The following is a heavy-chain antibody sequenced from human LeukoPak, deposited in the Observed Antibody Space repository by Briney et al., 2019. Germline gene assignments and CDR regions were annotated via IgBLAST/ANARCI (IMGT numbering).Heavy chain of an antibody. D-gene: IGHD3-10*01. CDR1: GDSISTSSYY. CDR3: ARVFSHGSGSYRDYYYYMDV. CDR2: IYTSGST. V-gene: IGHV4-61*02. Sequence: SETLSLTCTVSGDSISTSSYYWSWIRQPAGKGLEWIGRIYTSGSTNYNPSLKSRVTMSVDTSKNQFSLKLSSVTAADTAVYYCARVFSHGSGSYRDYYYYMDVWGKGTTVTISS. J-gene: IGHJ6*03.